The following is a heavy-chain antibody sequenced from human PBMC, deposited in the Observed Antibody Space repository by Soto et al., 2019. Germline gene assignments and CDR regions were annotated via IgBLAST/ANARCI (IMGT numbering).Heavy chain of an antibody. V-gene: IGHV1-18*01. J-gene: IGHJ5*02. Sequence: ASVKVSCKASCYTFPSYGISWVRQAPGQGLEWMGWISAYNGNTNYAQKLQGRVTMTTDTSTSTAYMELRSLRSDDTAVYYCARGSAVAGTWWFDPWGQGTLVTVSS. CDR1: CYTFPSYG. CDR2: ISAYNGNT. D-gene: IGHD6-19*01. CDR3: ARGSAVAGTWWFDP.